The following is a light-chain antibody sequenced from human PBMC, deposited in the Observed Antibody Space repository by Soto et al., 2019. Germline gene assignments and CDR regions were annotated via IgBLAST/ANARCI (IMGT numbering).Light chain of an antibody. CDR3: ISTGGHSNV. V-gene: IGLV2-8*01. CDR2: DVS. Sequence: QSALTQPPSASGSPGQSVTISCTGTSSDVGGSDYVSWYQHHPGKAPKLMIYDVSKRPSGVPDRFSGSKAGNMASLTVSGLQADDEAYYCCISTGGHSNVFGTGTKVTVL. CDR1: SSDVGGSDY. J-gene: IGLJ1*01.